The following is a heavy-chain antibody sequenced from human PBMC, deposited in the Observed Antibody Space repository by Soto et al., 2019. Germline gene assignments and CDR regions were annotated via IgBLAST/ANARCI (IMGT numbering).Heavy chain of an antibody. V-gene: IGHV1-2*04. D-gene: IGHD3-9*01. CDR2: INPNSGGT. CDR1: GYTFTGYY. Sequence: ASVKVSCKASGYTFTGYYMHWVRQAPGQGLEWMGWINPNSGGTNYAQKFQGWVTMTRDTSISTAYMELSRLRSDDTAVYYCARDGSYYDILTGYTGKYYYYMDVWGEGTTVTVSS. J-gene: IGHJ6*03. CDR3: ARDGSYYDILTGYTGKYYYYMDV.